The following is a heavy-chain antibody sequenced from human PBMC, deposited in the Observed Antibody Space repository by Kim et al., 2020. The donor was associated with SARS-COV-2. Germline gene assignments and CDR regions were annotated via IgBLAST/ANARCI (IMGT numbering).Heavy chain of an antibody. D-gene: IGHD6-25*01. CDR1: GFTFSSYA. J-gene: IGHJ4*02. CDR3: ASAATMAHY. V-gene: IGHV3-30-3*01. CDR2: ISYDGSNK. Sequence: GGSLRLSCAASGFTFSSYAMHWVRQAPGKGLEWVAVISYDGSNKYYADSVKGRFTISRDNSKNTLYLQMNSLRAEDTAVYYCASAATMAHYWGQGTLVTGSS.